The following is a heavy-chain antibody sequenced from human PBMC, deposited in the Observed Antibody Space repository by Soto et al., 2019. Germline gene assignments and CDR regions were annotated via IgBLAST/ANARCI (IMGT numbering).Heavy chain of an antibody. CDR3: ARDARGSYFRRRYFDY. CDR2: IYYSGST. Sequence: SDTLSLTCTVSGGSISSYYWRWIRQPPGNGLEWSGYIYYSGSTNYNPSVTSPVTISVYTSKNQFSLKLSSVTAADAAVYYCARDARGSYFRRRYFDYWGQGTLVTVSS. V-gene: IGHV4-59*01. CDR1: GGSISSYY. J-gene: IGHJ4*02. D-gene: IGHD1-26*01.